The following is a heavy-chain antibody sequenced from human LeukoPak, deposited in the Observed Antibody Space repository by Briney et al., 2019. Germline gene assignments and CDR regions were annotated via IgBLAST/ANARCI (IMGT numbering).Heavy chain of an antibody. CDR2: INPNSGGT. V-gene: IGHV1-2*02. CDR1: GYTFTGYY. D-gene: IGHD3-3*01. J-gene: IGHJ5*02. CDR3: ARDRGAYYDFWSGPGSNWFDP. Sequence: ASVKVSCKASGYTFTGYYMHWVRQAPGQGLEWMGWINPNSGGTNYAQKFQGRVTMTRDTSISTAYMELSRLRSDDTAAYYCARDRGAYYDFWSGPGSNWFDPWGQGTLVTVSS.